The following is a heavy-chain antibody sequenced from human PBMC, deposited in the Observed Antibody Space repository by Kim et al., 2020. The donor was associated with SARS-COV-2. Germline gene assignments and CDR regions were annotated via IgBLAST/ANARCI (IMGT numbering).Heavy chain of an antibody. CDR3: ARDRGTNWLGFDYYID. CDR2: ISFDGSSR. CDR1: GFSFSNYA. D-gene: IGHD1-1*01. Sequence: GGSLRLSCAVSGFSFSNYAMHWVRQAPGKGLDWVAIISFDGSSRYYADSVQGRFTISRDNSKNTLYLQLNSLKPEDTAVYYCARDRGTNWLGFDYYID. V-gene: IGHV3-30-3*01. J-gene: IGHJ6*03.